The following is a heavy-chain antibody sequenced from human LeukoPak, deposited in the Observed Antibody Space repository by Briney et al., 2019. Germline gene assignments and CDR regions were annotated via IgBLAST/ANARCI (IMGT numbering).Heavy chain of an antibody. V-gene: IGHV4-4*07. Sequence: SETLSLTCTVSGDSISDDYYTWMRQPAGKGLEWIGRIHSGGTTNYNPSLMSRVTLSIDKSKKHISLRLTSVTAADTALYYCARDNGSGYTKSYEHYYYYLDVWGKGTTVTVSS. J-gene: IGHJ6*03. CDR2: IHSGGTT. CDR3: ARDNGSGYTKSYEHYYYYLDV. CDR1: GDSISDDY. D-gene: IGHD3-3*02.